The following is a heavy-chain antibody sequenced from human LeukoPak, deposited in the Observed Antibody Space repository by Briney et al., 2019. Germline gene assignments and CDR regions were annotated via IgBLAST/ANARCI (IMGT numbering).Heavy chain of an antibody. V-gene: IGHV3-21*01. CDR3: AKDRVPKYSSSSIGYYYGMDV. CDR2: ISSSSTYI. Sequence: PGGSLRLSCAASGFTFSTYWMHWVRQAPGKGLEWVSSISSSSTYIYYADSVKGRFTISRDNSKNTLYLQMNSLRAEDTAVYYCAKDRVPKYSSSSIGYYYGMDVWGQGTTVTVSS. D-gene: IGHD6-6*01. J-gene: IGHJ6*02. CDR1: GFTFSTYW.